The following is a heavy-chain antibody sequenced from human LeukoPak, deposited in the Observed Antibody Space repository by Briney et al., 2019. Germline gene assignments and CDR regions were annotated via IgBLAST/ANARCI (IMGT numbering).Heavy chain of an antibody. CDR2: INTNTGNP. V-gene: IGHV7-4-1*02. J-gene: IGHJ6*03. CDR1: GYTFTSYA. Sequence: SSVKVSCKASGYTFTSYAMNWVRQAPGQGVEWMGWINTNTGNPTYAQGFTGRFVFSLDTSVSTACLQISSLKAEDTAVYYCASPQHSSSWYGFYYYMDVWGKGTTVTVSS. D-gene: IGHD6-13*01. CDR3: ASPQHSSSWYGFYYYMDV.